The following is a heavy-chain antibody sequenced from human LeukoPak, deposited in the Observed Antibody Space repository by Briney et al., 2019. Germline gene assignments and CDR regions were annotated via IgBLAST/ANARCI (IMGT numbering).Heavy chain of an antibody. CDR2: IYYSGST. D-gene: IGHD3-22*01. CDR3: ARRRPSYDSSGFRRPREDAFDI. J-gene: IGHJ3*02. V-gene: IGHV4-59*12. CDR1: GGSISSYY. Sequence: PSETLSLTCTVSGGSISSYYWSWIRQPPGKGLEWIGYIYYSGSTNYNPSLKSRVTISVDTSKNQFSLKLSSVTAADTAVYYCARRRPSYDSSGFRRPREDAFDIWGQGTMVTVSS.